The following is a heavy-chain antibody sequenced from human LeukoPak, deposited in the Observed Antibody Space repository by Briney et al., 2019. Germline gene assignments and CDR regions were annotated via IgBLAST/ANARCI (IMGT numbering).Heavy chain of an antibody. J-gene: IGHJ3*02. CDR3: AREVYDSSGYYYVVVINDAFDI. V-gene: IGHV4-31*03. D-gene: IGHD3-22*01. CDR2: IYYSGST. CDR1: GGSISSGGYY. Sequence: PSETLSLTCTVSGGSISSGGYYWSWIRQHPGKGLEWIGYIYYSGSTYYNPSLKSRVTVSVDTSKNQFSLKLSSVTAADTAVYYCAREVYDSSGYYYVVVINDAFDIWGQGTMVTVSS.